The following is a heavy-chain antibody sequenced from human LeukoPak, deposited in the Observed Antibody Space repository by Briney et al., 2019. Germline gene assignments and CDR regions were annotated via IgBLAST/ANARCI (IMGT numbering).Heavy chain of an antibody. Sequence: ASVKVSCKVSGDTLSDVSIHWVRQAPGKGLEWMGSFEAEDGERIYAQKFEGRVIMTEDTSKDTAYMEMSRLTSEDTAVYYCATHDHFVVVPDEDHSHNGLDVWGQGTTVIVSS. V-gene: IGHV1-24*01. D-gene: IGHD2-2*01. CDR1: GDTLSDVS. CDR3: ATHDHFVVVPDEDHSHNGLDV. CDR2: FEAEDGER. J-gene: IGHJ6*02.